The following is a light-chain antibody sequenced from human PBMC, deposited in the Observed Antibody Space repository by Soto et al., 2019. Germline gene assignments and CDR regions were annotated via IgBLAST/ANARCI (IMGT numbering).Light chain of an antibody. CDR3: GTWDSSLSAGV. CDR2: EHS. V-gene: IGLV1-51*02. Sequence: QSALTQPPSVSAAPGQKVTISCSGSSSNIGENYVSWYQQFPETAPKLLIYEHSKRPSGIPDRFSGSKSGTSATLDITGLQSGDEADYYCGTWDSSLSAGVFGGGTKVTVL. CDR1: SSNIGENY. J-gene: IGLJ2*01.